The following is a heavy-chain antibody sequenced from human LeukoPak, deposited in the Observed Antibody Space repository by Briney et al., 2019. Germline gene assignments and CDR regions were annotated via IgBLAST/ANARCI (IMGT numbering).Heavy chain of an antibody. V-gene: IGHV4-39*01. CDR1: GGSISSGGYS. J-gene: IGHJ5*02. Sequence: SETLSLTCAVSGGSISSGGYSWRWIRQPPGKGLEWIGSIYYSGSTYYNPSLKSRVTISVDTSKNQFSLKLSSVTAADTAVYYCARHGARPSHYDFWSGYHPNWFDPWGQGTLVTVSS. CDR3: ARHGARPSHYDFWSGYHPNWFDP. D-gene: IGHD3-3*01. CDR2: IYYSGST.